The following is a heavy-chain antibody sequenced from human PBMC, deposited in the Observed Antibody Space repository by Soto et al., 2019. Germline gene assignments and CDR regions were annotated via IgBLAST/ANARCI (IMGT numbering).Heavy chain of an antibody. Sequence: QVQLVESGGGVVQPGRSLRLSCAASGFTFSSYTMHWVRQTPGKGLEWVAHISYDGGDKYYADSVKGRFTISRDNSKNTLHLQMNSLKPEDTSVYYCARKYSMAVVAPGYWGQGILVTVSS. V-gene: IGHV3-30-3*01. J-gene: IGHJ4*02. CDR1: GFTFSSYT. CDR2: ISYDGGDK. D-gene: IGHD3-22*01. CDR3: ARKYSMAVVAPGY.